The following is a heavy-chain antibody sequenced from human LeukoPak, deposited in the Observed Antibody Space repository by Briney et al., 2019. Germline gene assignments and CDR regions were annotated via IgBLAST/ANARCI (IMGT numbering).Heavy chain of an antibody. V-gene: IGHV3-74*01. J-gene: IGHJ5*02. D-gene: IGHD3-16*01. CDR3: ARGLYANWFDP. Sequence: GGSLRLSCAASGFTLSSYWMHWVRQAPGKGLVWVSRINSDETTTPYADSVKGRFTISRDNAMNTLYLQMNSLRAEDTAVYYCARGLYANWFDPWGQGTLVTVSS. CDR2: INSDETTT. CDR1: GFTLSSYW.